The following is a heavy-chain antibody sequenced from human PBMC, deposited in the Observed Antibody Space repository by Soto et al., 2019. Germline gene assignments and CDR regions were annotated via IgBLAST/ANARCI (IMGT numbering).Heavy chain of an antibody. CDR3: TTETAAAGKFDY. Sequence: PGGSLRLSCAASGFTFSNAWMSWVRQAPGKGLEWVGRIKSKTDGGTTDYAAPVKGRFTISRDDSKNTLYLQMNSLKTEDTAVYYRTTETAAAGKFDYWGQGTLVTVSS. CDR1: GFTFSNAW. D-gene: IGHD6-13*01. V-gene: IGHV3-15*01. J-gene: IGHJ4*02. CDR2: IKSKTDGGTT.